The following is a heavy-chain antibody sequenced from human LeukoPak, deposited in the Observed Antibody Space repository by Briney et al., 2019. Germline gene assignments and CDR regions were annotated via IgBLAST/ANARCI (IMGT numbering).Heavy chain of an antibody. J-gene: IGHJ3*02. D-gene: IGHD2-15*01. CDR3: SISPVGFAFDI. Sequence: ASVKVSCKTSGYTFTSYGISWVRQAPGQGLEGMEWISAYNCNTNYAQKLQGRVTMTTDTSKSTAYMELGSLRSDDTAVYYFSISPVGFAFDIWAEGPMVRVSS. CDR2: ISAYNCNT. V-gene: IGHV1-18*01. CDR1: GYTFTSYG.